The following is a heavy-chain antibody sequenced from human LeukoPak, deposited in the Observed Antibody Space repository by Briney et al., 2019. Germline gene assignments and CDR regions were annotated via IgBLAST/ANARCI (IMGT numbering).Heavy chain of an antibody. V-gene: IGHV4-30-2*01. D-gene: IGHD4-17*01. CDR3: ARDRYGDHTYFDY. J-gene: IGHJ4*02. CDR1: GGSISGGGYS. Sequence: PSETLSLTCAVSGGSISGGGYSWSWIRQPPGKGLEWIGYIYHSGSTYYNPSLKSRVTISVDRSKNQFSLKLSSVTAADTAVYYCARDRYGDHTYFDYWGQGTLVTVSS. CDR2: IYHSGST.